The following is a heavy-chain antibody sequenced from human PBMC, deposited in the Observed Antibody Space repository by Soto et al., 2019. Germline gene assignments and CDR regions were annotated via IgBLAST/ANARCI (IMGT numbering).Heavy chain of an antibody. CDR2: ISAYNGNI. Sequence: ASVKVSCKASGYTFTSYGITWVRQAPGEGLEWMGWISAYNGNINYAQKLQGRVTMTTDTSTSTAYMELRSLRSDDTAVYYCARTSLSSSSSKYWGQGTLVTVPQ. CDR3: ARTSLSSSSSKY. J-gene: IGHJ4*02. V-gene: IGHV1-18*01. D-gene: IGHD6-6*01. CDR1: GYTFTSYG.